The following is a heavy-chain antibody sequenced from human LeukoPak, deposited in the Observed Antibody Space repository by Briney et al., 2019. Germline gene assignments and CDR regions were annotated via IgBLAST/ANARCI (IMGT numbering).Heavy chain of an antibody. CDR1: GGSIRSYY. V-gene: IGHV4-59*01. CDR2: IYYCGSN. CDR3: ARDYCSGGSCYSRPSGMDV. J-gene: IGHJ6*02. Sequence: SETLSLTCTVSGGSIRSYYWSWLRQPPGKGREGVGYIYYCGSNNYNPSLKSRVTISVDTSKTQFSLKLSSVPAADTAVYYCARDYCSGGSCYSRPSGMDVWGQGTTVTVSS. D-gene: IGHD2-15*01.